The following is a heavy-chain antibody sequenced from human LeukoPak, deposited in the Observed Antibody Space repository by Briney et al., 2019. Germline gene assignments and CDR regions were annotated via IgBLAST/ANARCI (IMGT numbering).Heavy chain of an antibody. D-gene: IGHD3-22*01. CDR2: IYPGDSDT. CDR1: GYSFTSYW. Sequence: GESLKISCKGSGYSFTSYWIGWVRQMPGKGLEWMGIIYPGDSDTRYSPSFQGQVTISADKSISTAYLQWSSLKASDTAMYYCARGLGHYDSSGVLYYYGMDVWGQGTTVTVSS. CDR3: ARGLGHYDSSGVLYYYGMDV. V-gene: IGHV5-51*01. J-gene: IGHJ6*02.